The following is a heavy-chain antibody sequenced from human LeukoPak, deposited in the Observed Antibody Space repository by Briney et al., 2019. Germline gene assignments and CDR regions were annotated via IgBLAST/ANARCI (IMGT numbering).Heavy chain of an antibody. Sequence: GGSLRLSCAPSGFTFNSYEIIWVRQAPGKGLEWISYISKTGSITYYADSVKGRFTISRDNGKNLLYLQMNTLSAEDTAVYYCAREGRYYFDDWGQGALVTVSS. V-gene: IGHV3-48*03. CDR1: GFTFNSYE. CDR3: AREGRYYFDD. CDR2: ISKTGSIT. J-gene: IGHJ4*02.